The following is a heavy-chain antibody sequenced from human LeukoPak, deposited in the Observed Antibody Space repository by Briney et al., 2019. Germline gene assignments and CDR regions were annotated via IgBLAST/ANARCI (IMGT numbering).Heavy chain of an antibody. CDR2: ISWDGGST. Sequence: GGSLRLSCAASGFTFDDYTMHWVRQAPGKGLEWVSLISWDGGSTYYADSVKGRFTISRDNSKNSLYLQMNSLRTEDTALYYCAKDISNYDYVWGSYRYTGWDYWGQGTLVTVSS. CDR3: AKDISNYDYVWGSYRYTGWDY. J-gene: IGHJ4*02. CDR1: GFTFDDYT. D-gene: IGHD3-16*02. V-gene: IGHV3-43*01.